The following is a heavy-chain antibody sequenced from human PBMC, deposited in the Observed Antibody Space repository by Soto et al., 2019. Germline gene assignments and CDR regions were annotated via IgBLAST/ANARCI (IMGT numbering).Heavy chain of an antibody. CDR2: IIPIFGTA. V-gene: IGHV1-69*01. J-gene: IGHJ4*02. CDR3: ARAVLGYCSSTSCSPFDY. Sequence: QVQLVQSGAEVKKPGSSVKVSCKASGGTFSSYAISWVRQAPGQGLEWMGGIIPIFGTANYAQKFQGRVTITADESTSPAYMELSSLSSEDTAVYYCARAVLGYCSSTSCSPFDYWGQGTLVTVSS. D-gene: IGHD2-2*01. CDR1: GGTFSSYA.